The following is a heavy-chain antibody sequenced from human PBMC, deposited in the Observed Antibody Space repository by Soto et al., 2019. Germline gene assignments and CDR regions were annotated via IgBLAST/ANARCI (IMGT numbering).Heavy chain of an antibody. CDR2: ISAYNGNT. V-gene: IGHV1-18*01. D-gene: IGHD3-9*01. J-gene: IGHJ3*02. Sequence: ASVKVSRKASGYTFTSYGISWVRQAPGQGLEWMGWISAYNGNTNYAQKLQGRVTMTTDTSTSTAYMELRSLRSDDTAVYYCAASYDILTGSGAFDIWGQGTMVTVSS. CDR3: AASYDILTGSGAFDI. CDR1: GYTFTSYG.